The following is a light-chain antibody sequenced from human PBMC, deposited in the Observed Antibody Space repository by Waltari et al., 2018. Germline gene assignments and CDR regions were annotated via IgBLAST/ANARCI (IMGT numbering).Light chain of an antibody. Sequence: EVVMTQSLATLSVAPGERATLSCRASQSVSSNLVWYQQKPGRAPTPLIYGASTRPTGIPARFSGSGSGTKFTLTISSLQYEDFAVYYCQQYNNWPSWTFGQGTKVEIK. J-gene: IGKJ1*01. CDR1: QSVSSN. CDR2: GAS. V-gene: IGKV3-15*01. CDR3: QQYNNWPSWT.